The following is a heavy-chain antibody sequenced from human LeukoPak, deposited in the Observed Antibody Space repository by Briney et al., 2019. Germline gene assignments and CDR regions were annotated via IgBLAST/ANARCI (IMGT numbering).Heavy chain of an antibody. V-gene: IGHV4-61*02. Sequence: SETLSLTCTVSGGSISSGSYYWSWIRQPAGKGLEWIGRIYTSGSTNYNPSLKSRVTISVDTSKNQFSLKLSSVTAADTAVYYCARDPTNIAVAANDAFDIWGQGTMVTVSS. CDR2: IYTSGST. CDR3: ARDPTNIAVAANDAFDI. D-gene: IGHD6-19*01. CDR1: GGSISSGSYY. J-gene: IGHJ3*02.